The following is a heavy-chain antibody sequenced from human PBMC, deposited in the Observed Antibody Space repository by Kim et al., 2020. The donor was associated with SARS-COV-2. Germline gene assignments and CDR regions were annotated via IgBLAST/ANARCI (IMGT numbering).Heavy chain of an antibody. J-gene: IGHJ6*03. V-gene: IGHV4-34*01. CDR2: INHNGST. CDR1: GGSFSGYY. D-gene: IGHD6-19*01. Sequence: SETLSLTCAAYGGSFSGYYWSWIRQPPGKGLEWVGEINHNGSTNYNLSSKSRVTISVDTSKNQFSLKLISVTAADTAVYYCSRGTRQWLVRGPYDHDMDVWGKGTTVTVSS. CDR3: SRGTRQWLVRGPYDHDMDV.